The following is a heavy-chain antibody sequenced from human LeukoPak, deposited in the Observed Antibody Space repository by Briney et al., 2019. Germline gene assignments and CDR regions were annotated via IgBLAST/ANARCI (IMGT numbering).Heavy chain of an antibody. J-gene: IGHJ6*02. CDR1: GGSISGYY. Sequence: PSETLSLTCTDSGGSISGYYWSSMWQPPGKGLEWIGYIYDSGSTNYNPSLKSRVTISVDTSKNQFSLKLSSVTAADTAVYYCARGGSRYDSFSYYGMGVWGPGTTVTVSS. D-gene: IGHD5-12*01. V-gene: IGHV4-59*01. CDR2: IYDSGST. CDR3: ARGGSRYDSFSYYGMGV.